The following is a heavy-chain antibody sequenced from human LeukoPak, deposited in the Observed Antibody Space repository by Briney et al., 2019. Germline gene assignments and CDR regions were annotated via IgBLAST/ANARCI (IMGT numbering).Heavy chain of an antibody. J-gene: IGHJ4*02. D-gene: IGHD3-22*01. CDR1: GFTFSSYG. V-gene: IGHV3-30*02. CDR2: IRYDGSNK. Sequence: GGSLRLSCAASGFTFSSYGMHWVRQAPGKGLEWVAFIRYDGSNKYYADSVKGRFTISRDNSKNTLYLQMNSLRAEDTAVYYCAKGDYYDSSDGGDYWGQGTLVTVSS. CDR3: AKGDYYDSSDGGDY.